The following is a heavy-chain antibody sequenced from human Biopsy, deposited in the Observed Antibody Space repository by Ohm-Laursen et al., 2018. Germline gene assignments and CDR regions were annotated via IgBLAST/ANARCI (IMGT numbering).Heavy chain of an antibody. CDR1: GHSLTDYD. J-gene: IGHJ4*02. D-gene: IGHD1-1*01. Sequence: ASVKVSWKAYGHSLTDYDIIWVRQDTGQGPEWMGWMNPKSGKTGYEQKFRGRVTMTSDTSISTAYMELSSLGSEDTAAYYCARAVRNQLVSKYWGQGTLVTVSS. V-gene: IGHV1-8*01. CDR2: MNPKSGKT. CDR3: ARAVRNQLVSKY.